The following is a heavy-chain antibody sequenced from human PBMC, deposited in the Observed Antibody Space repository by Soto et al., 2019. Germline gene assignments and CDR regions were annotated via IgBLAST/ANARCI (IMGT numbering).Heavy chain of an antibody. J-gene: IGHJ6*02. CDR2: IYPGDSDT. CDR3: ARGTSSSSERYYYYGMDV. Sequence: PGESLKISCKGSGYSFTSYWIGWVRQMPGKGLEWMGIIYPGDSDTRYSPSFQGQVTISADKSISTAYLQWSSLKASDTAMYYCARGTSSSSERYYYYGMDVWGQGTTVTVSS. CDR1: GYSFTSYW. D-gene: IGHD6-6*01. V-gene: IGHV5-51*01.